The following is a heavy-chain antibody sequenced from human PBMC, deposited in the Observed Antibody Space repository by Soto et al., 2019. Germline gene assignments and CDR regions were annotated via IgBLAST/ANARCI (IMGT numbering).Heavy chain of an antibody. D-gene: IGHD5-18*01. V-gene: IGHV3-30*18. CDR1: GFTFSSYG. CDR3: AKDLGSYGHSLYYYYGMDV. Sequence: GGSLRLSCAASGFTFSSYGMHWVRQAPGKGLEWVAVISYDGSNKYYADAVKGRFTISRDNSKNTLYLQMNSLRAEDTAVYYCAKDLGSYGHSLYYYYGMDVWGQGTTVTVSS. J-gene: IGHJ6*02. CDR2: ISYDGSNK.